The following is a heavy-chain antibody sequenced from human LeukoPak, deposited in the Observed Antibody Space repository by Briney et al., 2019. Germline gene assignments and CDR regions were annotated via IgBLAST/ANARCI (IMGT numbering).Heavy chain of an antibody. D-gene: IGHD3-10*01. V-gene: IGHV4-34*01. CDR1: GGSFSGYY. Sequence: PSETLSLTCAVYGGSFSGYYWSWIRQPPGKGLEWIGEINHSGSTNYNPSLKSRVTISVNTSRKQFSLNLNSVTAADTAVYYCARIWPDLWGRGTLVTVSS. J-gene: IGHJ2*01. CDR3: ARIWPDL. CDR2: INHSGST.